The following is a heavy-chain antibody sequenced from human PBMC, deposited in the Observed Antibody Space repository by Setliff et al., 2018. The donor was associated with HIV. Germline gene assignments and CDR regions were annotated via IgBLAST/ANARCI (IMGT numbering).Heavy chain of an antibody. Sequence: SETLSLTCAVYGGSFSGYYWSWIRQPPGKGLEWIGEINHSGSTNYNPSLKSRVTISVDTSKNQFSLKLSSVTAADTAVYYCARAPEVVGATRLYYYYMDVWGKGTMVTVSS. V-gene: IGHV4-34*01. CDR2: INHSGST. D-gene: IGHD1-26*01. J-gene: IGHJ6*03. CDR1: GGSFSGYY. CDR3: ARAPEVVGATRLYYYYMDV.